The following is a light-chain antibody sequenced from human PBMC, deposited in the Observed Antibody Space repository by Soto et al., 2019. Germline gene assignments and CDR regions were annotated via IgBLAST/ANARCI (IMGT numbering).Light chain of an antibody. CDR1: QTISSW. Sequence: DIQMTQSPSTLSASVGDRVTITCRASQTISSWLAWYQQKPGKAPKLLIYKASSLESGVPSRFSGSGSGTEFTLTISSLQPDDFATYYCHQYNGYSAWTFGQGTKVEIK. CDR3: HQYNGYSAWT. V-gene: IGKV1-5*03. J-gene: IGKJ1*01. CDR2: KAS.